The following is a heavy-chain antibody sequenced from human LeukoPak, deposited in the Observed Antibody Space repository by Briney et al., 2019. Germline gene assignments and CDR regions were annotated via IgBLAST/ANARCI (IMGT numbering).Heavy chain of an antibody. Sequence: GGSLRLSCAASGFTFSSYAMSWVRQAPGKGLEWVSGTSGSGGSTYYAGSVKGRFTISRDNSKNTLYLQMNSLRVEDTAVYYCAKNGGSQCYTHLDSWGQGTLVTVSS. V-gene: IGHV3-23*01. J-gene: IGHJ4*02. CDR3: AKNGGSQCYTHLDS. CDR1: GFTFSSYA. D-gene: IGHD2-15*01. CDR2: TSGSGGST.